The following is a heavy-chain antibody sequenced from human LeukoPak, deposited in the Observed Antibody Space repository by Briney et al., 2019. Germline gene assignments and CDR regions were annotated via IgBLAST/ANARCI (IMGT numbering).Heavy chain of an antibody. J-gene: IGHJ5*02. V-gene: IGHV1-2*02. D-gene: IGHD4-11*01. CDR2: INPNSGGT. Sequence: ASVKVSCKASGYTFTGYYIHWVRQAPGQGLEWMGWINPNSGGTNYAQNFQGRVTMTRDTSISTAYMELSRLRSDDTAVYYCASTVITSYNWFDPWGRGTLVTVSS. CDR3: ASTVITSYNWFDP. CDR1: GYTFTGYY.